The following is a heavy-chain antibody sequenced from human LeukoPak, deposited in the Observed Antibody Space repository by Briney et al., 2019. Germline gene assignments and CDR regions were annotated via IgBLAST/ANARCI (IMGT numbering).Heavy chain of an antibody. V-gene: IGHV4-61*02. CDR2: IYINGGT. CDR1: GDSISSGSYY. D-gene: IGHD1-1*01. CDR3: ARDGNDYGDY. Sequence: IPSQTLSLTCTVSGDSISSGSYYWSWIRQPAGKGLEWIGRIYINGGTNYNPSLKSRVTISVDTSRNQFSLKLSSVTAADTAVYYCARDGNDYGDYWGQGTLVTVSS. J-gene: IGHJ4*02.